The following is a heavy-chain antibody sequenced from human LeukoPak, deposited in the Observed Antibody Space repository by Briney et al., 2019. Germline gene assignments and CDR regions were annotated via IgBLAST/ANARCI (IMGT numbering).Heavy chain of an antibody. Sequence: QPGGSLRLSCVASGFPFSSYWMTWGRQAPGKGLEWVANIKQDGSKKSYVDSVKGRFTISRDNAKNSLYLQMNSLRAEDTAIYYCTRVGYIDEGIDYWGQGTLVTVSS. V-gene: IGHV3-7*04. CDR1: GFPFSSYW. CDR3: TRVGYIDEGIDY. J-gene: IGHJ4*02. CDR2: IKQDGSKK. D-gene: IGHD5-24*01.